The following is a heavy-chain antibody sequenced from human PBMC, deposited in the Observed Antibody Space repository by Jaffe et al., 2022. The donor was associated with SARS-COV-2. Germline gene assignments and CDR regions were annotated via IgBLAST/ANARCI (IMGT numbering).Heavy chain of an antibody. D-gene: IGHD6-6*01. V-gene: IGHV3-33*01. Sequence: QVQLVESGGGVVQPGRSLRLSCAASGFTFSSYGMHWVRQAPGKGLEWVAVIWYDGSNKYYADSVKGRFTISRDNSKNTLYLQMNSLRAEDTAVYYCARDQQLVLLVGPFDYWGQGTLVTVSS. CDR2: IWYDGSNK. J-gene: IGHJ4*02. CDR1: GFTFSSYG. CDR3: ARDQQLVLLVGPFDY.